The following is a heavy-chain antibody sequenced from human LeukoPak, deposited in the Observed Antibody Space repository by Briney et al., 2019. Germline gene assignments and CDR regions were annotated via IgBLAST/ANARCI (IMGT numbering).Heavy chain of an antibody. CDR2: INTNTGNP. V-gene: IGHV7-4-1*02. J-gene: IGHJ3*02. CDR1: GYTFTSYA. D-gene: IGHD3-10*01. Sequence: ASVKVSCKASGYTFTSYAMNWVRQAPGQGLEWMGWINTNTGNPTYAQGFTGRFVFSLDTSVSTAYLQISSLKAEDTAVYYCAISVYGSGSYRDAFDIWGQGTVVTVSS. CDR3: AISVYGSGSYRDAFDI.